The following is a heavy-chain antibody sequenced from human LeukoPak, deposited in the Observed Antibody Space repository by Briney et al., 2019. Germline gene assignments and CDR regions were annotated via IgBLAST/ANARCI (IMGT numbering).Heavy chain of an antibody. CDR1: GFTFSSYG. CDR2: IGGSGSST. D-gene: IGHD2-21*02. V-gene: IGHV3-23*01. CDR3: ARVLGTASDY. Sequence: PGGSLRPSCAASGFTFSSYGMRWVRQAPGKGLEWVSSIGGSGSSTFYADSGKGRFTISRDNSKNTLYLQVNSLRVDDTAIYYCARVLGTASDYWGQGTLVTVSS. J-gene: IGHJ4*02.